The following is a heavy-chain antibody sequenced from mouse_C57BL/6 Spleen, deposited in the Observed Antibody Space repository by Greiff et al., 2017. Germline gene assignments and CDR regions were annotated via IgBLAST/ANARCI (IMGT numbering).Heavy chain of an antibody. CDR2: INPNNGGT. J-gene: IGHJ2*01. Sequence: EVQLQESGPELVKPGASVKMSCKASGYTFTDYNMHWVKQSHGKSLEWIGYINPNNGGTSYNQKFKGKATLSVNKSSSTAYMELRSLTSEDSAVYYCARDTTVRWFFDYWGQGTTLTVSS. D-gene: IGHD1-1*01. CDR3: ARDTTVRWFFDY. V-gene: IGHV1-22*01. CDR1: GYTFTDYN.